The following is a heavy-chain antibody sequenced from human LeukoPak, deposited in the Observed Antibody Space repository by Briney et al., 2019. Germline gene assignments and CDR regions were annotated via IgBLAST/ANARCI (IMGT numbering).Heavy chain of an antibody. J-gene: IGHJ1*01. CDR3: ATATVGATPAEYFQH. CDR1: GYTLTELS. CDR2: FDPEDGET. D-gene: IGHD1-26*01. V-gene: IGHV1-24*01. Sequence: ASVKVSCKVSGYTLTELSMHWVRQAPGKGLEWMGGFDPEDGETIYAQKFQGRVTMTEDTSTDTAYMELSSLRSEDTAEYYCATATVGATPAEYFQHWGQGTLVTVSS.